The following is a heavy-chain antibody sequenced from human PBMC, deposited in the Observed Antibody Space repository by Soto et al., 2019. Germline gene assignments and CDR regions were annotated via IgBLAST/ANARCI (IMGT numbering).Heavy chain of an antibody. J-gene: IGHJ2*01. CDR3: ARDSGRPGRYSSGWYWYFDL. CDR2: ISSSGSTI. Sequence: PGGSLRLSCAASGFTFSSYEMNWVRQAPGKGLEWVSYISSSGSTIYYADSVKGRFTISRDNAKNSLYLQMNSLRAEDTAVYYCARDSGRPGRYSSGWYWYFDLWGRGTLVTVSS. V-gene: IGHV3-48*03. CDR1: GFTFSSYE. D-gene: IGHD6-19*01.